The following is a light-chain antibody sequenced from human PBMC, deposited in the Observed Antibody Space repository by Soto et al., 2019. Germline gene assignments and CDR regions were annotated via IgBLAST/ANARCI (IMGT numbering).Light chain of an antibody. V-gene: IGKV1-5*01. CDR3: QQYNSAPWT. J-gene: IGKJ1*01. CDR2: DAS. CDR1: QSISSW. Sequence: DIQMTQSPSTLSASVGDRVTITCRASQSISSWLAWYRQRAGKXXEXLLYDASGLESGVPSRFSGSGSGTEFTLTISSLQPDDFATYYCQQYNSAPWTFGQG.